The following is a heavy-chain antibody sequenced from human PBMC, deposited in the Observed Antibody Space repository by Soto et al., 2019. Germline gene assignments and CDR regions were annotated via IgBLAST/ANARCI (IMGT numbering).Heavy chain of an antibody. J-gene: IGHJ4*02. Sequence: ETLSLTCTVSGGSVNSDSHYWSWIRQPPGKGLEWIGHMFYSGSTNYNPSLKSRVTISGDTYKNQFSLNLSSVTAADTAVYYCARLVRSLHFDYWGQGTPVTVSS. D-gene: IGHD2-8*02. V-gene: IGHV4-61*01. CDR3: ARLVRSLHFDY. CDR2: MFYSGST. CDR1: GGSVNSDSHY.